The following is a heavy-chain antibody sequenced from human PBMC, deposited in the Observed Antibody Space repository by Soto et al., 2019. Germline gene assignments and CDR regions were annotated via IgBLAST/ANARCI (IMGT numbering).Heavy chain of an antibody. CDR2: ISYDGSNK. D-gene: IGHD3-16*01. CDR1: GFTFSSYA. V-gene: IGHV3-30-3*01. Sequence: GGSLRLSCAASGFTFSSYAMHWVRQAPGKGLEWVAVISYDGSNKYYADSVKGRFTISRDNSKNTLYLQMNSLRAEDTAVFYCAREGEPGRSKYHYGRDVWGQGPRVTVSS. CDR3: AREGEPGRSKYHYGRDV. J-gene: IGHJ6*02.